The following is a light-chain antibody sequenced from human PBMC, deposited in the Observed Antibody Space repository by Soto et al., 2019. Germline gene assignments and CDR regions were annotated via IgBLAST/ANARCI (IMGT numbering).Light chain of an antibody. Sequence: QSVLTQPPSVSGAPGQRVTISCTGNNSNLGAGYDVHWYQQLPGAAPKLVIFGNRTRPSGVPERFSGSKSGTSAALAITGLQAEDEADYYCQAYDYSLTASVLGGGTKVTVL. CDR3: QAYDYSLTASV. V-gene: IGLV1-40*01. J-gene: IGLJ3*02. CDR2: GNR. CDR1: NSNLGAGYD.